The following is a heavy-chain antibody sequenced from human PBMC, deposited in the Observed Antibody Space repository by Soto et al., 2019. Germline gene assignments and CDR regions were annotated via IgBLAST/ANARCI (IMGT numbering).Heavy chain of an antibody. CDR3: ARGSGIVVVPAASWKDYYYYGMDV. CDR2: MNPNRGNT. Sequence: ASVKVSCKASGYTFTSYDINWVRQATGQGLEWMGWMNPNRGNTGYAQKFQGRVTMTRNTSISTAYMELSSQRTEDTAVYYCARGSGIVVVPAASWKDYYYYGMDVWGQGTTVTVSS. D-gene: IGHD2-2*01. V-gene: IGHV1-8*01. J-gene: IGHJ6*02. CDR1: GYTFTSYD.